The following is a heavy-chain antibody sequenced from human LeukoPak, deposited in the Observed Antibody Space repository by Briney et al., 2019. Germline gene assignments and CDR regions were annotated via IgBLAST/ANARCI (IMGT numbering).Heavy chain of an antibody. CDR1: GFTFSSYS. CDR3: ARLLYNFGAYMDV. Sequence: GGSLRLSCAASGFTFSSYSMNWLRQAPGKGLESVSSISSSSSNIYYADSVKGRFTISRDNAKNSLHLQMSSLRAEDTAVYYCARLLYNFGAYMDVWGKGTTVTVSS. D-gene: IGHD3-3*01. V-gene: IGHV3-21*01. CDR2: ISSSSSNI. J-gene: IGHJ6*03.